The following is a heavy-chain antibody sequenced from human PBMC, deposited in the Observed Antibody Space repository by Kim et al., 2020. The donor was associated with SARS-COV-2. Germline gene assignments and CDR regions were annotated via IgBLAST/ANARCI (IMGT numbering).Heavy chain of an antibody. D-gene: IGHD3-9*01. V-gene: IGHV3-7*01. CDR3: ATSHGLMLTVYYFDY. Sequence: GGSLRLSCAASGFTFSRYWMSWVRQAPGQGLEWVANIKQDGSEKYYVDSVKGRFTISRDNAKNSLYLQMNSLRAEDTAVYYCATSHGLMLTVYYFDYWG. CDR1: GFTFSRYW. CDR2: IKQDGSEK. J-gene: IGHJ4*01.